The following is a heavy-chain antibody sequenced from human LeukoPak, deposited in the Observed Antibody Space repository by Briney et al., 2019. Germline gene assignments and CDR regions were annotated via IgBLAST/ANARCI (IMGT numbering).Heavy chain of an antibody. Sequence: GGSLRLSCAASGFTFSGYWMSWVRQAPGKGLEWVANINQDGSEKYYVDSVKGRFTISRDNAKNSLFLQMGSLRVEDTALYYCARDPWEPLNDYWGQGTLVTVSS. CDR3: ARDPWEPLNDY. CDR2: INQDGSEK. D-gene: IGHD1-26*01. V-gene: IGHV3-7*03. J-gene: IGHJ4*02. CDR1: GFTFSGYW.